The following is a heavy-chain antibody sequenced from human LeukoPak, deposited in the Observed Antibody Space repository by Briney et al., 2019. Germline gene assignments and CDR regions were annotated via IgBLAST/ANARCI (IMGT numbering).Heavy chain of an antibody. CDR2: ISSSSSYI. V-gene: IGHV3-21*01. CDR1: GFTFSSYS. CDR3: ARSFDSSSWYFIATNFDY. D-gene: IGHD6-13*01. J-gene: IGHJ4*02. Sequence: GGSLRLSCAASGFTFSSYSMNWVRQAPGKGLEWVSSISSSSSYIYYADSVKGRFTISRDNAKNSLYLQMNSVRAEDTAVYYCARSFDSSSWYFIATNFDYWGQGTLVTVSS.